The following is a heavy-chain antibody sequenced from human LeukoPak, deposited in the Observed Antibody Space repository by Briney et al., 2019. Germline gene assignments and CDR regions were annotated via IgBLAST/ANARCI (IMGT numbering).Heavy chain of an antibody. D-gene: IGHD2-21*01. CDR2: ISGSGAAT. CDR1: GFTFSNYA. J-gene: IGHJ4*02. Sequence: GGSLRLSYAASGFTFSNYAMNWVRQAPGKGLEWVSAISGSGAATFNADSVKGRFTISRDNSKNTLYLQMNSLRAEDTAVYYCARFTHGGDFDYWGQGTLVTVSS. V-gene: IGHV3-23*01. CDR3: ARFTHGGDFDY.